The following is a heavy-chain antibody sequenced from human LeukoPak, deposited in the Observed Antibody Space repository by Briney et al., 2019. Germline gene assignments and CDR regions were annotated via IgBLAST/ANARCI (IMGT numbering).Heavy chain of an antibody. D-gene: IGHD4-23*01. CDR2: ISYDGSNK. CDR3: AAFGNADC. V-gene: IGHV3-30*03. CDR1: GFTFSSYG. Sequence: GRSLRLSCAASGFTFSSYGMHWVRQAPGKGLEWVAVISYDGSNKYYADSVKGRFTISRDNSKNTLYLQMNSLRAEDTAVYYCAAFGNADCWGQGTLVTVSS. J-gene: IGHJ4*02.